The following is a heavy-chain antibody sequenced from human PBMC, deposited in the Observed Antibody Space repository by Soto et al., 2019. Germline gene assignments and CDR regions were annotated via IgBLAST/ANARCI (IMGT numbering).Heavy chain of an antibody. CDR3: ARVETYGRYLFDC. CDR2: IKQDGSEK. D-gene: IGHD4-17*01. V-gene: IGHV3-7*04. CDR1: GFTFSSYW. Sequence: EVQLVESGGGLVQPGGSLRLSCAASGFTFSSYWMSWVRQAPGKGLEWVANIKQDGSEKYYVDSVKGRFTISRDNAKNSLYLQLNSLRAEDTAVYYCARVETYGRYLFDCWGQGTLVTVSS. J-gene: IGHJ4*02.